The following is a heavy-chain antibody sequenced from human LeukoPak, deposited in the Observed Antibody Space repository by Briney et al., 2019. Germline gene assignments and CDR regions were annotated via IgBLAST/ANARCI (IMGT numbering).Heavy chain of an antibody. CDR2: IYPGDSDT. CDR3: ARRSSIAPRLFDY. J-gene: IGHJ4*02. D-gene: IGHD6-6*01. CDR1: GYNFTNYW. Sequence: GESLKISCKGSGYNFTNYWIDWVRQMPGKVLEWMGIIYPGDSDTRYSPSFQGQVTFSADESISTAYLQWSSLKASDTAIYYCARRSSIAPRLFDYWGQGTLVTVSS. V-gene: IGHV5-51*01.